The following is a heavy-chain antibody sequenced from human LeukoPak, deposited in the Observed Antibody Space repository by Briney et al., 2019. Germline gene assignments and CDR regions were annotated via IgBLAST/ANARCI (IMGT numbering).Heavy chain of an antibody. CDR2: IYYSGST. Sequence: SETLSLTCTVSGGSISSSSYYWGWIRQPPGKGLEWIGSIYYSGSTYYNPSLKSRVTISVDTSKNQFSLKLSSVTAADTAVYYCARADVYTQHPELRFGELLPALDVWGKGTTVTVSS. V-gene: IGHV4-39*07. D-gene: IGHD3-10*01. J-gene: IGHJ6*04. CDR1: GGSISSSSYY. CDR3: ARADVYTQHPELRFGELLPALDV.